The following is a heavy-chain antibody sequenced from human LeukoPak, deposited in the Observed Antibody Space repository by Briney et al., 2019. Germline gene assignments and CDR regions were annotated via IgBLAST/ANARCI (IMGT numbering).Heavy chain of an antibody. Sequence: SETLSLTCTVSGDSISSYYWSWIRQPPGKGLEWIGYIYYSGSTNYNPSLKSRVTISVDTSKTQFSLKLSSVTAADTAVYYCARAGYSYGYYYYGMDVWGQGTTVTVSS. V-gene: IGHV4-59*01. CDR1: GDSISSYY. J-gene: IGHJ6*02. D-gene: IGHD5-18*01. CDR3: ARAGYSYGYYYYGMDV. CDR2: IYYSGST.